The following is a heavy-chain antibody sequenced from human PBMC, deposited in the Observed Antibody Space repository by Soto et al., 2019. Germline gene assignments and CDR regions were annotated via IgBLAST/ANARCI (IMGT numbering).Heavy chain of an antibody. CDR2: INAGNGNT. CDR3: ATGVRGVNNWFDP. D-gene: IGHD3-10*01. J-gene: IGHJ5*02. Sequence: ASVKASCKASGYTFTSYAMHWVRQAPGQRLEWMGWINAGNGNTKYSQKFQGRVTITRDTSASTAYLELSSLRSEYTAVYYCATGVRGVNNWFDPWGQGTLVTVSS. CDR1: GYTFTSYA. V-gene: IGHV1-3*01.